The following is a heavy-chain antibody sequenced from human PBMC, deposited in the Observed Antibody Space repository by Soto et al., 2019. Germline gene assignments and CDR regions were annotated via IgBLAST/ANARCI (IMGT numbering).Heavy chain of an antibody. CDR3: ARESMSYDYSNLRY. Sequence: QVQLVQSGAEVKQPGASVKVSCKGSGYTFTSYGISWVRQAPGQGLEWMGWIDVNTNYGQKFQGRVTMTTDTSTSTAYLELRSLRSDDTAVYYCARESMSYDYSNLRYWGQGTQVTVSS. CDR2: IDVNT. D-gene: IGHD4-4*01. V-gene: IGHV1-18*04. CDR1: GYTFTSYG. J-gene: IGHJ4*02.